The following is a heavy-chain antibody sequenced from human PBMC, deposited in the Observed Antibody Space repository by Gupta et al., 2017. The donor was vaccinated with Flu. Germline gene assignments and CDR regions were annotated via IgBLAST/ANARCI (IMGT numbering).Heavy chain of an antibody. V-gene: IGHV1-69*06. CDR2: VSPRFGEP. J-gene: IGHJ4*02. CDR3: ARGDDSSGWPYFDQ. Sequence: QAPVGGVEWLGGVSPRFGEPNYAQAFKGRATITAEKSTNTVFMELSSLRSDDTAVYFCARGDDSSGWPYFDQWGQGTLVTVSS. D-gene: IGHD6-19*01.